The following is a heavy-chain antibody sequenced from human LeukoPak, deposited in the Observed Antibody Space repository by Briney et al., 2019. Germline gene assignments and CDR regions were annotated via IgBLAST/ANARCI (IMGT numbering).Heavy chain of an antibody. CDR2: IKQDGSEK. CDR1: GFTFSSYW. D-gene: IGHD3-22*01. CDR3: ARMVMSIYYGMDV. V-gene: IGHV3-7*03. J-gene: IGHJ6*02. Sequence: GGSLRLSCAASGFTFSSYWMSWVRQAPGKGLEWVANIKQDGSEKYYVDSVKGRFTISRDNAKNSLYLQMNSLRAEDTAVYYCARMVMSIYYGMDVWGQGTTVTVSS.